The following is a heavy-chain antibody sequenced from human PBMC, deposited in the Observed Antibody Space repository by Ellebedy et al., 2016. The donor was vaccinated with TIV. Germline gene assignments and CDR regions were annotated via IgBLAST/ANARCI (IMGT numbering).Heavy chain of an antibody. CDR1: GYTFSNYG. Sequence: ASVKVSCKASGYTFSNYGISWVRQAPGQGLEWMGWISDYIGITNYAQKFQGRVTMTTDTSTSTAYMELRSLRSEDTAVYFCARALEVTTVSNYGMDVWGQGTTVTVSS. CDR2: ISDYIGIT. V-gene: IGHV1-18*01. CDR3: ARALEVTTVSNYGMDV. J-gene: IGHJ6*02. D-gene: IGHD4-11*01.